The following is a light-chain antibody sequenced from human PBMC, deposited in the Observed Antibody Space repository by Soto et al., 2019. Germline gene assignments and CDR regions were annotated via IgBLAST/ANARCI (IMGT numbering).Light chain of an antibody. CDR2: AAS. CDR1: QSVGSS. V-gene: IGKV3-15*01. CDR3: QQYNIWPHLP. Sequence: EIVMTQSPATLSVSPGERATLSCRASQSVGSSLAWYQQKPGQTPRLLIYAASTRATGIPARFSGSGSGAEFTLTISSLQSEDFAVYYCQQYNIWPHLPFGGGTKVEIK. J-gene: IGKJ4*01.